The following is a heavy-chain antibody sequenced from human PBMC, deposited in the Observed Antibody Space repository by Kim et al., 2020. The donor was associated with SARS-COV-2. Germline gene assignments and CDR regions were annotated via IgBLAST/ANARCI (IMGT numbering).Heavy chain of an antibody. D-gene: IGHD3-16*01. V-gene: IGHV4-59*09. J-gene: IGHJ6*02. CDR3: ARGFALGGGYGMDV. Sequence: NPSLKSRVTISVDTSKNQFSLKLSSVTAADTAVYYCARGFALGGGYGMDVWGQGTTVTVSS.